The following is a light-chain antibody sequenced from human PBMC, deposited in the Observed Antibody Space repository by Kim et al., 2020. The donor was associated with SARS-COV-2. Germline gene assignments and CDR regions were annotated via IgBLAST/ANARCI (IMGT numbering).Light chain of an antibody. CDR2: QNS. CDR3: QAWDGSTVV. V-gene: IGLV3-1*01. Sequence: SYELTQPPSVSVSPGQTANIACSGDKLGHKYVCWYQQKPGQSPVVVIYQNSMRPSGIPERFSGSNSGNTATLTISMTQAMDEADYYCQAWDGSTVVFGGGTQLTVL. J-gene: IGLJ2*01. CDR1: KLGHKY.